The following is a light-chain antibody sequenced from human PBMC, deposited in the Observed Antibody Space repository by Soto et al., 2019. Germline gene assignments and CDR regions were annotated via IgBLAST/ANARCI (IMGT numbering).Light chain of an antibody. CDR3: QQYNNWPPLP. V-gene: IGKV3-15*01. J-gene: IGKJ4*01. CDR2: GAS. Sequence: EIVMTQSPATLSVSPGERATLSCRASQSVSSNLARYQRKPGQAPRLLIYGASTRATGIPARFSGSGSGTDFTLTISRLQSEDFAVYHCQQYNNWPPLPFGGGTKVEIK. CDR1: QSVSSN.